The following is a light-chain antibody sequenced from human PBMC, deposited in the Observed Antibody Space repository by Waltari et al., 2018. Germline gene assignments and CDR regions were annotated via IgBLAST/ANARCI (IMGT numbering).Light chain of an antibody. CDR1: QSVLYRSNNKNY. J-gene: IGKJ1*01. CDR2: WAS. CDR3: QQYYSTPWT. Sequence: ILMPRSPASLPCPLGERAPISCKSSQSVLYRSNNKNYLLWYQQKPGQPPKLLIYWASTRESGVPDRFSGSGSGTDFTLTINSLQAEDVAVYYCQQYYSTPWTFGQGTKVEIK. V-gene: IGKV4-1*01.